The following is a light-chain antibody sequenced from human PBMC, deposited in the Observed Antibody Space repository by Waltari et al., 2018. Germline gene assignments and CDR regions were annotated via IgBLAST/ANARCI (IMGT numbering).Light chain of an antibody. CDR3: QQYYFTPYT. CDR1: QYISDS. J-gene: IGKJ2*01. CDR2: AAS. V-gene: IGKV1-NL1*01. Sequence: DIQMTQSPSSQSASVGDRVTITCRASQYISDSLAWYQQKPGQAPKLLLSAASRLKSGVPPRFSGSASGTVYTLTISSLQPDDFATYYCQQYYFTPYTFGQGTKLEIK.